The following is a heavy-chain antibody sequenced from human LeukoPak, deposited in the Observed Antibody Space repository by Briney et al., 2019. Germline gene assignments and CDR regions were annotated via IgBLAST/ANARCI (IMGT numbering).Heavy chain of an antibody. D-gene: IGHD5-12*01. J-gene: IGHJ4*02. CDR2: IGAYNGNT. V-gene: IGHV1-18*01. CDR1: GYTFTSYG. CDR3: ARIQYSGYDSGY. Sequence: ASVKVSCKTSGYTFTSYGISWVRQAPGQGLEWMGWIGAYNGNTNYAQKLQGRVTMTTDTSTSTAYMELRSLRSDDTAVYYCARIQYSGYDSGYWGQGTLVTVSS.